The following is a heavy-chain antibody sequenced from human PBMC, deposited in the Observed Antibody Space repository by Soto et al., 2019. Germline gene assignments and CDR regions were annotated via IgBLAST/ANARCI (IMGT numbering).Heavy chain of an antibody. Sequence: GGSLTLSCVASGFTFSSYGMHWVRQVPGKGLEWVAVISYDGSNKYYADSVSGRFTISRDNDKNTLYLHMNSLRPEDTAVYYCGKDLATIFGGDYWGQGTLVTVSS. CDR3: GKDLATIFGGDY. J-gene: IGHJ4*02. V-gene: IGHV3-30*18. CDR1: GFTFSSYG. CDR2: ISYDGSNK. D-gene: IGHD3-3*01.